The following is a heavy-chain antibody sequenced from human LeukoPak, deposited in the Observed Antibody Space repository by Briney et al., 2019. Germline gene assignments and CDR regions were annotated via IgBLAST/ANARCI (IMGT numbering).Heavy chain of an antibody. Sequence: GGSLRLSCAASGFTFSSYGMHWVRQAPGKGLESVAFIRYDGSNKYYADSVKGRFTISRGNSKNTLYLQMNSLRAEDTAVYYCAKALSVVITYFDYWGQGTLVTVSS. V-gene: IGHV3-30*02. D-gene: IGHD3-22*01. J-gene: IGHJ4*02. CDR3: AKALSVVITYFDY. CDR1: GFTFSSYG. CDR2: IRYDGSNK.